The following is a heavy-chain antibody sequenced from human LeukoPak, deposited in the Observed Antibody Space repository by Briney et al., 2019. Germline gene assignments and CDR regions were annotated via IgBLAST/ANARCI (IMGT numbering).Heavy chain of an antibody. D-gene: IGHD1-26*01. CDR1: GVSISSTTYY. J-gene: IGHJ4*02. Sequence: SETLSLTCTVSGVSISSTTYYWAWIRQPPGKGLEWIGCVYPSGTAYYNPSLKSRVTISVGTPKNQFSLKLTSVTAADTAVYYCARRGSGSNRRYFDYWGQGTLVTVSS. CDR3: ARRGSGSNRRYFDY. V-gene: IGHV4-39*01. CDR2: VYPSGTA.